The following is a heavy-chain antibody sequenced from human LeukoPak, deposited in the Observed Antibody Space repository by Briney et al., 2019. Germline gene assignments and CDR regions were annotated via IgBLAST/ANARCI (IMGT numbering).Heavy chain of an antibody. Sequence: GGSLRLSCAASGFTFSSYAMSWVRQAPGKGLEWVSAISGSGGSTYYADSVKGRFTISRDNSKNTLYLQMNSLRAEDTAVYYCAKSYPTGYSSGWYMFDYWGQGTLVTVSS. J-gene: IGHJ4*02. CDR3: AKSYPTGYSSGWYMFDY. D-gene: IGHD6-19*01. V-gene: IGHV3-23*01. CDR1: GFTFSSYA. CDR2: ISGSGGST.